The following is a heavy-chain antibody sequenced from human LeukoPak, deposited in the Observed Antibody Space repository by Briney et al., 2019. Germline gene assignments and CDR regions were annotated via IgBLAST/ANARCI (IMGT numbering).Heavy chain of an antibody. CDR2: IRYDGSNK. CDR1: GFPFSSYA. Sequence: GGSLRLSCAASGFPFSSYAMHWVRQAPGKGLEWVAFIRYDGSNKDHADSVKGRFTISRDNSKNTLYLQLNSLKTEDTAVYYCTSIYDFWSGYQRGQGTLVTVSS. J-gene: IGHJ4*02. CDR3: TSIYDFWSGYQ. V-gene: IGHV3-30*02. D-gene: IGHD3-3*01.